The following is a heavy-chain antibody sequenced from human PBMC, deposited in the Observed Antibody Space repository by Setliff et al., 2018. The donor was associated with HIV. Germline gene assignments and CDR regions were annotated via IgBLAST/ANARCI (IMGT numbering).Heavy chain of an antibody. D-gene: IGHD3-16*01. CDR2: IYQSWST. CDR1: SYSISSGYY. Sequence: SETLSLTCSVASYSISSGYYWGWSRQPPGKGLEWIGNIYQSWSTFYNTSLKSRVTMSVDTSKNQFSLKLNSVTAADTAVYYCAREQFGGSYKRNVDYWGQGTLVTVSS. V-gene: IGHV4-38-2*02. CDR3: AREQFGGSYKRNVDY. J-gene: IGHJ4*02.